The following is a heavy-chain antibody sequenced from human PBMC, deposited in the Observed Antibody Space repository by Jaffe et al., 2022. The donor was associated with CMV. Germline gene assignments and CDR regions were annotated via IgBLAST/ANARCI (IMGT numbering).Heavy chain of an antibody. CDR1: GFTFSSYA. D-gene: IGHD6-13*01. Sequence: EVQLLESGGGLVQPGGSLRLSCAASGFTFSSYAMSWVRQAPGKGLEWVSAISGSGGSTYYADSVKGRFTISRDNSKNTLYLQMNSLRAEDTAVYYCAKDKLSCLGPCAAAGFFDYWGQGTLVTVSS. CDR2: ISGSGGST. V-gene: IGHV3-23*01. CDR3: AKDKLSCLGPCAAAGFFDY. J-gene: IGHJ4*02.